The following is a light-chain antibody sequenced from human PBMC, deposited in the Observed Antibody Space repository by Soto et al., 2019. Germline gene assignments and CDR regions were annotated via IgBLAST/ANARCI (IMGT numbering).Light chain of an antibody. CDR2: AAS. CDR3: QQSYSTPPVT. Sequence: DIQMTQSPSSLSASVGDRVTITCRASQSISSYLNWYQQKPGKAPKLLIYAASSLQSGVPSRFSGSGSGTDFPLTISSLQPEDFATYYCQQSYSTPPVTFGQGTKVEIK. CDR1: QSISSY. J-gene: IGKJ1*01. V-gene: IGKV1-39*01.